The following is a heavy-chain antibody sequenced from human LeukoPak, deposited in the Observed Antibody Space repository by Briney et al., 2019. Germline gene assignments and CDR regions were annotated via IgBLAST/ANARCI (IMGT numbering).Heavy chain of an antibody. V-gene: IGHV3-23*01. D-gene: IGHD6-6*01. CDR1: GFTFTTYV. CDR2: ISTSGGST. CDR3: AKDRAAPSGGYYFDY. Sequence: PEGSLRLSCAASGFTFTTYVMSWVRQAPGQGLEWVSAISTSGGSTYYADSVRGRFTISRDNSKNTLFLQMNSLRAEDTAVYYCAKDRAAPSGGYYFDYWGQGTLVTVSS. J-gene: IGHJ4*02.